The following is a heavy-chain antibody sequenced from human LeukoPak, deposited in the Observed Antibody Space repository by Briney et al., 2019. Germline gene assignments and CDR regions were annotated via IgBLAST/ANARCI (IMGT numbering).Heavy chain of an antibody. CDR1: GFTFSSYG. CDR3: ATPTLVVPAAIGSFDY. J-gene: IGHJ4*02. V-gene: IGHV3-30*02. D-gene: IGHD2-2*02. Sequence: GGSLRLSCAASGFTFSSYGMHWVRQAPGKGLEWVAFIRYDGSNKYYADSVKGRFTISRDNSKNTLYLQMNSLRAEDTAVYYCATPTLVVPAAIGSFDYWGQGTLVTVSS. CDR2: IRYDGSNK.